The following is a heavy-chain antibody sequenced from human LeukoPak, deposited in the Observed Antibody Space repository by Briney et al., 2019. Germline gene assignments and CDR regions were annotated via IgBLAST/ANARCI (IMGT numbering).Heavy chain of an antibody. CDR1: GGSISSYY. D-gene: IGHD6-13*01. V-gene: IGHV4-59*01. CDR3: ARGTHSSSWSKDGMDV. J-gene: IGHJ6*02. Sequence: PSETLSLTCTVSGGSISSYYWSWIRQPPGKGLEWIGYIYYSGSTNYNPSLKSRVTISVDTSKNQFSLKLSSVTAADTAVYYCARGTHSSSWSKDGMDVWGQGTTVTVSS. CDR2: IYYSGST.